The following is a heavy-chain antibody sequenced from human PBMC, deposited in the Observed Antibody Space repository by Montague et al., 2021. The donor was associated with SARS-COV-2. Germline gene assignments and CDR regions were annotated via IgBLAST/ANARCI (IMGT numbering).Heavy chain of an antibody. CDR3: ASEMIAVAGTAPFDY. Sequence: SLRLSCAASGFTFSSYAMHWVRQAPGKGLEWVAVISYDGSNKYYADSVKGRFTISRDNSKNTLYLQMNSLRAEDTAVYYCASEMIAVAGTAPFDYWGQGILGTVSS. D-gene: IGHD6-19*01. CDR2: ISYDGSNK. V-gene: IGHV3-30-3*01. J-gene: IGHJ4*02. CDR1: GFTFSSYA.